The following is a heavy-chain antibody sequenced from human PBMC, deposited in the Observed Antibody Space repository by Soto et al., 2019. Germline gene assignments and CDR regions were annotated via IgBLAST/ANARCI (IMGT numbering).Heavy chain of an antibody. CDR2: IYYSGST. D-gene: IGHD6-19*01. V-gene: IGHV4-59*01. CDR1: GGSISSYY. J-gene: IGHJ4*02. CDR3: ASASVAGTTGPY. Sequence: SETLSLTCTVSGGSISSYYWSWIRQPPGKGLEWIGYIYYSGSTNYNPSLKSRVTISVDTSKNQFSLKLSSVTAADTAVYYCASASVAGTTGPYWGQGTLVTVSS.